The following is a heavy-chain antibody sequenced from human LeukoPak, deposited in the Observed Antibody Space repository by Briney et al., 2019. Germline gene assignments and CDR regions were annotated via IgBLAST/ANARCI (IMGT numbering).Heavy chain of an antibody. Sequence: PGRSLRLSCAASGFTFSSYGMHWVRQAPGKGLEWAAVIWYDGSNKYYADSVKGRFTISRDNSKNTLYLQMNSLRAEDTAVYYCARDSIVGAMWLDYWGQGTLVTVSS. CDR1: GFTFSSYG. J-gene: IGHJ4*02. CDR3: ARDSIVGAMWLDY. CDR2: IWYDGSNK. D-gene: IGHD1-26*01. V-gene: IGHV3-33*01.